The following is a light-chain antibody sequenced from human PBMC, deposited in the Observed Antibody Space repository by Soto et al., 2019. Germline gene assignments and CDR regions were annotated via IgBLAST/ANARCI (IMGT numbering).Light chain of an antibody. CDR1: QSVRSN. V-gene: IGKV3-15*01. CDR3: QQYNNWPPLT. Sequence: EIVMTQSPATLSVSPGERASLSCRASQSVRSNLAWYQQKPGQAPRLLIYGASTRATGIPVRFSGSGSGTEFTLTISSLQSEDFAVYYCQQYNNWPPLTFGGGTKV. CDR2: GAS. J-gene: IGKJ4*01.